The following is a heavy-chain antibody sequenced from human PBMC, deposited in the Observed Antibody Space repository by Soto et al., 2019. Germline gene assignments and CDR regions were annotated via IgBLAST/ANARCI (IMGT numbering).Heavy chain of an antibody. J-gene: IGHJ3*02. Sequence: QVQLVQSGAEVKKPGSSVKVSCKASGGTFSSYAISWVRQAPGQGLEWMGGIIPILGTANYAQKFQGRVTITADKSTSTAYMELSSLRSEDTAVYYCARGPGEQLISHDAFDIWGQGTMVTVSS. CDR3: ARGPGEQLISHDAFDI. V-gene: IGHV1-69*06. CDR2: IIPILGTA. CDR1: GGTFSSYA. D-gene: IGHD6-6*01.